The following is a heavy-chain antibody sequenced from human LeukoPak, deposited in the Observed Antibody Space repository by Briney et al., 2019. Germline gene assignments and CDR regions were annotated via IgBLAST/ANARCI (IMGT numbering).Heavy chain of an antibody. CDR2: IFYTGRA. V-gene: IGHV4-59*08. CDR3: ARLVDGANTRVDS. CDR1: RGSLSPDH. D-gene: IGHD4/OR15-4a*01. Sequence: SETLSLTCTVSRGSLSPDHCAWIRQPPGKGLEWIGYIFYTGRARYNPSLEGRATLTVDMSKNEVTLKLRSVTAADTATYYCARLVDGANTRVDSWGQGTLVTVSS. J-gene: IGHJ4*02.